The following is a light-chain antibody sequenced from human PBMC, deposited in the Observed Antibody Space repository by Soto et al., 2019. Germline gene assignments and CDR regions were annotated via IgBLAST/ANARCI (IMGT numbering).Light chain of an antibody. CDR2: RAS. V-gene: IGKV3-20*01. J-gene: IGKJ1*01. CDR1: RTVGNF. Sequence: EIVLTQSPATLSLSPGERSTLSFMASRTVGNFLAWYQQKPGQAPRVLIYRASIRATGISDRFSGSGSGTDFTLTISRLEPEDFAVYYCQHYGASPWTFGQGTKVHI. CDR3: QHYGASPWT.